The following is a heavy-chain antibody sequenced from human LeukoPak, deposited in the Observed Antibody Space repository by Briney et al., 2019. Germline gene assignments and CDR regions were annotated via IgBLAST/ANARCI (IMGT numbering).Heavy chain of an antibody. D-gene: IGHD1-1*01. CDR3: ARLGLEVGGPNWFDP. V-gene: IGHV3-53*01. CDR2: IYSAGST. Sequence: PGGSLRLSCAASGFTVSSNYMTWVRQAPGKGLEWVSVIYSAGSTYYADSVKGRFTISRDISENTLYLQMNSLRVEDTAVYYCARLGLEVGGPNWFDPWGQGTLVTVSS. J-gene: IGHJ5*02. CDR1: GFTVSSNY.